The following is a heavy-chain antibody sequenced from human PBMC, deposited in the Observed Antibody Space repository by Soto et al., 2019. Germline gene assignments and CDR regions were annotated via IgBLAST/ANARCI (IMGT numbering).Heavy chain of an antibody. V-gene: IGHV4-34*01. CDR1: GGSISSGGYY. CDR2: INHSGST. J-gene: IGHJ5*02. CDR3: ARGHVSSSWYKNWFDP. Sequence: SETLSLTCTVSGGSISSGGYYWSWIRQHPGKGLEWIGEINHSGSTNYNPSLKSRVTISVDTSKNQFSLKLSSVTAADTAVYYCARGHVSSSWYKNWFDPWGQGTLVTVPS. D-gene: IGHD6-13*01.